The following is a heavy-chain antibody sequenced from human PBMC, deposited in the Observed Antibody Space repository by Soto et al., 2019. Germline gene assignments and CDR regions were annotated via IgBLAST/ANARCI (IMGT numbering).Heavy chain of an antibody. CDR3: ARGDKGAFDL. Sequence: EVQLVESEGGLVQPGGSLRLSCAASGFTFSYYWMHWVRQAPGQGLVWVSRIHSDGSSTTYAESVKGRFTISRDNAKNTLYLQMNSLRAEDTAVYYCARGDKGAFDLWGRGTMVTVSS. V-gene: IGHV3-74*01. J-gene: IGHJ3*01. D-gene: IGHD2-21*02. CDR1: GFTFSYYW. CDR2: IHSDGSST.